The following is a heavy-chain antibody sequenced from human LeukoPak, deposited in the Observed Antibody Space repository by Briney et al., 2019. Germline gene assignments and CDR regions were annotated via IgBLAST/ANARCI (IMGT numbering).Heavy chain of an antibody. CDR1: GGSFSGYY. D-gene: IGHD2-15*01. J-gene: IGHJ3*02. CDR2: INHSGST. V-gene: IGHV4-34*01. Sequence: SETLSLTCAVYGGSFSGYYWSWIRQPPGKGLEWIGEINHSGSTNYNPSLKSRVTISVDTSKNQFSLELSSVTAADTAVYYCARGYCSGGSCYFDAFDIWGHGTLVTVSS. CDR3: ARGYCSGGSCYFDAFDI.